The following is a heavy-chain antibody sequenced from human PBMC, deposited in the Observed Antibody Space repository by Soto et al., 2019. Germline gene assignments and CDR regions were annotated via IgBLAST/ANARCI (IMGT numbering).Heavy chain of an antibody. V-gene: IGHV3-13*01. D-gene: IGHD4-4*01. Sequence: EVQLVESVGGLVQPGGSLRLSCAASGFTFSTYDMHWVRQATGKGLEWVSAIGTLGDTYYLDSVKGRFTISRENAKNSLYLQMNSLRAGDTAVYYCARGRSNQYHSSPPPKFDPWGRGTLVTVAS. CDR2: IGTLGDT. J-gene: IGHJ5*02. CDR3: ARGRSNQYHSSPPPKFDP. CDR1: GFTFSTYD.